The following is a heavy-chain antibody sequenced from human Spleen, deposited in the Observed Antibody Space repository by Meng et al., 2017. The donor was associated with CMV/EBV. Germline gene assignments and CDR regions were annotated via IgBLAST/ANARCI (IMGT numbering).Heavy chain of an antibody. J-gene: IGHJ5*02. CDR2: LDPNSGGT. CDR1: GYTFTGHY. V-gene: IGHV1-2*02. CDR3: ARDRVAARPGGWFDH. D-gene: IGHD6-6*01. Sequence: SGYTFTGHYIHWVRHAPGQGLEWMGWLDPNSGGTNYAQKFQGRVTLTRETSITAAYMELSRLKSDDTAVYYCARDRVAARPGGWFDHWGQGTLVTVSS.